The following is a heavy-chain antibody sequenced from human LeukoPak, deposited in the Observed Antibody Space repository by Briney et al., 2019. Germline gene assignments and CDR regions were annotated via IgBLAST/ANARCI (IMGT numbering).Heavy chain of an antibody. CDR1: GGTFSSYA. V-gene: IGHV1-69*01. CDR3: ARDGGDDSSH. D-gene: IGHD3-22*01. J-gene: IGHJ4*02. CDR2: IIPIFGTA. Sequence: SVKVSCKASGGTFSSYAISWVRQAPGQGLEWMGGIIPIFGTANSAQKFQGRVTLTADESTSTDYMELSSLRSEDPAVYYCARDGGDDSSHWGQGTLVTVSS.